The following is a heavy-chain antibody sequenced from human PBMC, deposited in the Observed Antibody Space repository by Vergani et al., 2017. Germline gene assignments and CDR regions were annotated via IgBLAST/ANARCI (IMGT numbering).Heavy chain of an antibody. CDR2: ITRVSKSI. CDR3: ARTRSPIAMIRQFEQ. Sequence: EVQLVESGGGVVKPGGSLTISCATSGFDFTNSAMSWIRQAPGRGLQWVSSITRVSKSIYYADSVKGRFTITRDDVKKSLLLRMNNLKVDDTAIYYCARTRSPIAMIRQFEQWGQATLVTVSS. D-gene: IGHD5-18*01. V-gene: IGHV3-21*01. J-gene: IGHJ4*02. CDR1: GFDFTNSA.